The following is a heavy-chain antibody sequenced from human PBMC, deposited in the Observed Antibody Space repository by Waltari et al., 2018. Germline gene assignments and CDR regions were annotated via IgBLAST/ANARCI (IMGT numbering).Heavy chain of an antibody. V-gene: IGHV4-59*01. CDR2: IYYSGST. CDR3: ARPRWDYGGNFDY. CDR1: GGSISSYY. D-gene: IGHD4-17*01. Sequence: QVQLQESGPGLVKPSETLSLTCTVSGGSISSYYWSWIRQPPGKGLEWIGYIYYSGSTNYNPSLKSRVTISVDTSKNQCSLKLSSVTAADTAVYYCARPRWDYGGNFDYWGQGTLVTVSS. J-gene: IGHJ4*02.